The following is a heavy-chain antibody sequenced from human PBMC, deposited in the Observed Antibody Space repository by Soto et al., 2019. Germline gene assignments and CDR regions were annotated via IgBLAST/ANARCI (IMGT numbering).Heavy chain of an antibody. CDR3: VRDDDNLYSGLDH. CDR2: IPHDGTYQ. Sequence: QVQLVESGGGVVQPGGSLRLSCTASGFTFSSYGMHWVRQAPGKGLQWVAVIPHDGTYQSYLDSVKGRFTISRDNSKDTLYLQMNSLIVEDTAVYYCVRDDDNLYSGLDHWGQGTLVSVSS. V-gene: IGHV3-30*19. D-gene: IGHD5-18*01. J-gene: IGHJ4*02. CDR1: GFTFSSYG.